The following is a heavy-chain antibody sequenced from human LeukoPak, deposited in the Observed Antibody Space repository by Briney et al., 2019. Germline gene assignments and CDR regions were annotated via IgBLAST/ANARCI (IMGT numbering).Heavy chain of an antibody. CDR3: ARDRGVRGVIDY. CDR1: GGSFSGYY. CDR2: INHSGST. Sequence: SETLSLTCAVYGGSFSGYYWTWIRQPPGKGLEWIGEINHSGSTNYNPSLKSRVTILVDTSKNQFSLRLSSVTAADTAVYYCARDRGVRGVIDYWGQGTLVTVSS. J-gene: IGHJ4*02. V-gene: IGHV4-34*01. D-gene: IGHD3-10*01.